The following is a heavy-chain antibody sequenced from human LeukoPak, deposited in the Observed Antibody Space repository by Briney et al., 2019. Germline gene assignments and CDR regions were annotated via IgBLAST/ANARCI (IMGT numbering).Heavy chain of an antibody. D-gene: IGHD2-21*02. J-gene: IGHJ3*02. Sequence: RGESLKISCKGSGYRFTTYWIGWVRQMPGKGLEWMGIIYPGVSDTRYSPSFQGQVTISADKSINTAYLQWSSLKASDTAIHYCARFSGDNAFDIWGQGTMVTVSS. CDR1: GYRFTTYW. V-gene: IGHV5-51*01. CDR3: ARFSGDNAFDI. CDR2: IYPGVSDT.